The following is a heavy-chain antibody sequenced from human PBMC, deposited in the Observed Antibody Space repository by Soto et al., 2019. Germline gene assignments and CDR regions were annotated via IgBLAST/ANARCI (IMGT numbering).Heavy chain of an antibody. CDR3: ARVLTTYGDWLGY. V-gene: IGHV3-30-3*01. CDR1: GFTFSSYA. D-gene: IGHD4-17*01. CDR2: ISYDGSNK. J-gene: IGHJ4*02. Sequence: GGSLRLSCAASGFTFSSYAMHWVRQAPGKGLEWVAVISYDGSNKYYADSVKGRFTISRDNSKNTLYLQMNSLRAEDTAVYYCARVLTTYGDWLGYWGQGTLVTVSS.